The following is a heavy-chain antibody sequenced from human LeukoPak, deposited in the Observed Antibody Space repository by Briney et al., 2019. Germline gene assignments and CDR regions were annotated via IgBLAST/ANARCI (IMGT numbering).Heavy chain of an antibody. J-gene: IGHJ4*02. D-gene: IGHD2-15*01. CDR3: ARDLIGGNAYDY. CDR2: VTSSSRTI. V-gene: IGHV3-48*01. Sequence: GGSLRLSCAASGFTFSSYSMNWVRQAPGKGPEWIAYVTSSSRTIYYADSVKGRFTISRDNAKSSLYLQLDSLRAEDAAVYYCARDLIGGNAYDYWGQGALVTVSS. CDR1: GFTFSSYS.